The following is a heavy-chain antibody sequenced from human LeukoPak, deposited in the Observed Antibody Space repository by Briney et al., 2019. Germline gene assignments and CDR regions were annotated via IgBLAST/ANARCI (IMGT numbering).Heavy chain of an antibody. D-gene: IGHD1-26*01. CDR3: ARVFDSYYHFDY. CDR1: GGSVSSGGYY. Sequence: PSQTLSLTCTVSGGSVSSGGYYWSWIRQHPGEGLECIGYIYYSGSTYYNPSLKSRVTISVDTSKNQFSLNLSSVTAADTAVYYRARVFDSYYHFDYWGQGTLVTVSS. J-gene: IGHJ4*02. CDR2: IYYSGST. V-gene: IGHV4-31*03.